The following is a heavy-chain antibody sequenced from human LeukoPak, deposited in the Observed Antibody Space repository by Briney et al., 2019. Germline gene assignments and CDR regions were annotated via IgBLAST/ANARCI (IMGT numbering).Heavy chain of an antibody. Sequence: SETLSLTCTVSGYSISSGYYWGWIRQPPGKGLEWIGSIYHSGSTYYNPSLKSRVTISVDTSKNNFSLNLSSVTAADTAVYYCARSPWYSSPPRGYFDYWGQGTLVTVSS. J-gene: IGHJ4*02. CDR2: IYHSGST. V-gene: IGHV4-38-2*02. CDR3: ARSPWYSSPPRGYFDY. D-gene: IGHD6-13*01. CDR1: GYSISSGYY.